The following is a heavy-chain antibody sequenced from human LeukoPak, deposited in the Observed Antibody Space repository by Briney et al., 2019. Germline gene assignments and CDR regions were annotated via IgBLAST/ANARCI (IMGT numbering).Heavy chain of an antibody. J-gene: IGHJ4*02. D-gene: IGHD4-17*01. V-gene: IGHV4-34*01. CDR1: GGSYSGYY. Sequence: SETLSLTCAVYGGSYSGYYWSWIRQPPGEGLEWIGEITHSGSTNYNPPLKSRVTISVDTSKYQCSLKLSSVTAADTAVYYCARWASRGNYGDYYYFDYWGQGTLVTVSS. CDR3: ARWASRGNYGDYYYFDY. CDR2: ITHSGST.